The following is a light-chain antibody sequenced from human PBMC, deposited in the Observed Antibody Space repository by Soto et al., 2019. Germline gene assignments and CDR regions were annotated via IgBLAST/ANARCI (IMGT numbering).Light chain of an antibody. J-gene: IGKJ1*01. CDR3: QQRSNWPPWT. V-gene: IGKV3-11*01. CDR2: DAS. Sequence: EIVLTQSPATLSLSPGERATLSCRASQSVSRYLAWYQHKPGQAPRLLIYDASNRATGIPGRFSGSGSGTDFTLTISSLEPEDFAVYYCQQRSNWPPWTFGQGTKVDIK. CDR1: QSVSRY.